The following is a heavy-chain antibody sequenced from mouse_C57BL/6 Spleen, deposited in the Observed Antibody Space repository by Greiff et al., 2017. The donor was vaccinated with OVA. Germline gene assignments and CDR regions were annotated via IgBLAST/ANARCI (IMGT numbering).Heavy chain of an antibody. Sequence: VKLQESGAELVKPGASVKISCKASGYAFSSYWMNWVKQRPGKGLEWIGQIYPGDGDTNYNGKFKGKATLTADKSSSTAYMQLSSLTSEDSAVYFCAIYDGYYWYFDVWGTGTTVTVSS. J-gene: IGHJ1*03. CDR1: GYAFSSYW. CDR2: IYPGDGDT. D-gene: IGHD2-3*01. CDR3: AIYDGYYWYFDV. V-gene: IGHV1-80*01.